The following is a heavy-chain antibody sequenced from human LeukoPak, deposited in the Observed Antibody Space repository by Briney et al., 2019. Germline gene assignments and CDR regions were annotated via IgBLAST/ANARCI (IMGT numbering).Heavy chain of an antibody. CDR2: INPNSGGT. J-gene: IGHJ4*02. CDR3: ARSLVVRSSFDY. D-gene: IGHD2-2*01. V-gene: IGHV1-2*02. Sequence: VASVKVSCKASGYSFTGDYMHWVRQAPGQGLEWMGWINPNSGGTNYAQKFQGRVTMTRDTSISTAYMELSRLRSDDTAVYYCARSLVVRSSFDYWGQGTLVTVSS. CDR1: GYSFTGDY.